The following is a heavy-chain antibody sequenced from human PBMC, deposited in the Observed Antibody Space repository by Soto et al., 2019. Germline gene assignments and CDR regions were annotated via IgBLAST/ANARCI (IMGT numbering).Heavy chain of an antibody. J-gene: IGHJ4*02. CDR1: CGSISSSSYY. CDR2: IYYSGST. Sequence: SETLSVTCTVSCGSISSSSYYWGWIRQPPGKGLEWIGSIYYSGSTYYNPSLKSRVTISVDTSKNQFSLKLSSVTAADTAVYYCARHSTIAAGNFYYWGQGTLVTVSS. CDR3: ARHSTIAAGNFYY. V-gene: IGHV4-39*01. D-gene: IGHD6-13*01.